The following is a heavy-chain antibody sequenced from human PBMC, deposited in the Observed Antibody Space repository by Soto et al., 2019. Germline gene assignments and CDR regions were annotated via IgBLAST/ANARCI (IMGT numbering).Heavy chain of an antibody. D-gene: IGHD3-22*01. CDR1: GYSFTIYW. Sequence: GESLKSAGKGSGYSFTIYWISWVRQMPGKGLEWMGRIDPSDSYTNYSPSFQGHVTISADKSISTAYLQWSSLKASDTAMYYCARQYDSSGYYYYYYGMDVWGQGTTVTVSS. V-gene: IGHV5-10-1*01. CDR3: ARQYDSSGYYYYYYGMDV. CDR2: IDPSDSYT. J-gene: IGHJ6*02.